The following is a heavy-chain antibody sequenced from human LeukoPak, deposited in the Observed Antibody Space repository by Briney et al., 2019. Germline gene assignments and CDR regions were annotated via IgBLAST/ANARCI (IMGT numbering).Heavy chain of an antibody. J-gene: IGHJ3*02. V-gene: IGHV3-21*01. Sequence: GGSLRLSCAASGFTFSTYGMHWVRQAPGKGLEWVSYISSSSTFIFYADSVKGRFTISRDNAKNSLYLQVNSLRAEDTAVYYCAGAYCGGDCYSGVAFDIWGQGTMVTVSS. CDR3: AGAYCGGDCYSGVAFDI. CDR2: ISSSSTFI. CDR1: GFTFSTYG. D-gene: IGHD2-21*02.